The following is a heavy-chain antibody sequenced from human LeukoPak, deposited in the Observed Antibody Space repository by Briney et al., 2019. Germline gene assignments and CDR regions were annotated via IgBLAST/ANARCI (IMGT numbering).Heavy chain of an antibody. CDR2: ISSDGTNK. J-gene: IGHJ4*02. Sequence: GGSLRLSCAASGFTFRNYAIHWVRQAPGKGLEWVAVISSDGTNKNYADSVKGRFTISRDKAKNTVYLQVNSLRSEDTAVYYCAKDPVTTWGYFDYWGQGTLVTVSS. V-gene: IGHV3-30-3*01. CDR3: AKDPVTTWGYFDY. D-gene: IGHD4-17*01. CDR1: GFTFRNYA.